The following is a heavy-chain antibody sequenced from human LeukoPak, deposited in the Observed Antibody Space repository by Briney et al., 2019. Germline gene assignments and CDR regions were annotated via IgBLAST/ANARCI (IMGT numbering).Heavy chain of an antibody. Sequence: GASVKVSCKASGYTFTGYYMHWVRQAPGQGLEWMGWINPNSGGTNYAQKFQGRVTMTRDTSISTAYMELSRLRSDDTAVYYCARLGYEYSSSPNFDYWGQGTLVTVSS. D-gene: IGHD6-6*01. J-gene: IGHJ4*02. CDR3: ARLGYEYSSSPNFDY. CDR1: GYTFTGYY. CDR2: INPNSGGT. V-gene: IGHV1-2*02.